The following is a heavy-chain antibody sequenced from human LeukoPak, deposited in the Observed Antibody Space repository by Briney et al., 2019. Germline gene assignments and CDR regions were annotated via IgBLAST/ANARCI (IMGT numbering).Heavy chain of an antibody. D-gene: IGHD2-2*01. CDR2: IYHSGRT. CDR3: ARIMGRGYCSSTSCRGDWFDH. V-gene: IGHV4-4*02. CDR1: GGSLSSSNW. J-gene: IGHJ5*02. Sequence: SGTLSLTCAVSGGSLSSSNWWSWVRQPPGKGLEWIGEIYHSGRTNYNPSLKSRVTISVDKSKNQFSLKLSSVTAADTAVYYCARIMGRGYCSSTSCRGDWFDHWGQGTLVTVSS.